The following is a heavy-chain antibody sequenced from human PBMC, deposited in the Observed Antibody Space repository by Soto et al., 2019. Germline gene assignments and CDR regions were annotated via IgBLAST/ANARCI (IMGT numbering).Heavy chain of an antibody. V-gene: IGHV3-74*01. CDR3: VRTSQGFDI. J-gene: IGHJ3*02. Sequence: EVQLVESGGGLVQPGGSRRLSCAASGFTVSTYWMHWVRQAPEKGLLWVSHINGDGSYTDFADSVKRRFTISRDNAKNTVYLQMQSLRVEDTAVYFCVRTSQGFDIWGPGTMVTVSS. CDR1: GFTVSTYW. CDR2: INGDGSYT.